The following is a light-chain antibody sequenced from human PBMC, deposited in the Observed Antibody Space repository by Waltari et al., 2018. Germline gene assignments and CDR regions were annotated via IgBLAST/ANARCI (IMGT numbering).Light chain of an antibody. CDR1: QSVSDSR. CDR3: LQYGGSPRT. J-gene: IGKJ1*01. Sequence: DIVLTQSPGTLSLSPGDRATPSCRASQSVSDSRLAWYQQRPGQAPRLLIYGASNRATGIPDRFSGSGSATDFTLTISRLDPADFAVYYCLQYGGSPRTFGQGTKVEI. CDR2: GAS. V-gene: IGKV3-20*01.